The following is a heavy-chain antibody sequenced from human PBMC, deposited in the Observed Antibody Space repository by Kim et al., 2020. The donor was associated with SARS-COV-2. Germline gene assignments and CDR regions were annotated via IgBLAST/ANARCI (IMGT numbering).Heavy chain of an antibody. CDR3: ARDGVGSTSPS. Sequence: TYYNPSLKSRVTISVDTSKNQFSLKLSSVTAADTAVYYCARDGVGSTSPSWGQGTLVTVSS. D-gene: IGHD2-2*01. J-gene: IGHJ4*02. CDR2: T. V-gene: IGHV4-31*02.